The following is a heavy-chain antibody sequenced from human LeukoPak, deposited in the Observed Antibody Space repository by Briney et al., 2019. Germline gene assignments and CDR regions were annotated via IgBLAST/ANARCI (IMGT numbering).Heavy chain of an antibody. J-gene: IGHJ5*02. V-gene: IGHV4-59*12. CDR2: IYYSGST. Sequence: SETLSLTCTVSGGSISSYYWSWIRQPPGKGLEWIGYIYYSGSTNYNPSLKSRVTISVDTSKNQFSLKLSSVTAADTAVYYCARVHSGPSGFDPWGQGTLVTVSS. D-gene: IGHD3-10*01. CDR3: ARVHSGPSGFDP. CDR1: GGSISSYY.